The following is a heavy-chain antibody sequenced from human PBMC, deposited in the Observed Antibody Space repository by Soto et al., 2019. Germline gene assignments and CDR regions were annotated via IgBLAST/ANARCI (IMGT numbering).Heavy chain of an antibody. D-gene: IGHD1-26*01. J-gene: IGHJ4*02. CDR2: IDWDDDK. Sequence: GSGPTLVNPTQTLTLPCTFSGFSLSTSRMCVSWTRQPPGKALEWLALIDWDDDKYYSTSLKTRLTISKDTSKNQVVLTMTDMDPVDTATFYCARVVGAALDYWGQGTLVTVSS. V-gene: IGHV2-70*01. CDR3: ARVVGAALDY. CDR1: GFSLSTSRMC.